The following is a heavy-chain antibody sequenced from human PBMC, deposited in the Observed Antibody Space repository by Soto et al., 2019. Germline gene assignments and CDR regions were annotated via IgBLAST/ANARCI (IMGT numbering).Heavy chain of an antibody. V-gene: IGHV3-30*03. Sequence: GGSLRLSCAASGFTFSSYGMHWVRQAPGKGLEWVAVISYDGSNKYYADSVKGRVTMTTDTSTSTAYMELRSLRSDDTAVYYCARYYGDLDYWGQGTLVTVSS. D-gene: IGHD4-17*01. CDR3: ARYYGDLDY. J-gene: IGHJ4*02. CDR1: GFTFSSYG. CDR2: ISYDGSNK.